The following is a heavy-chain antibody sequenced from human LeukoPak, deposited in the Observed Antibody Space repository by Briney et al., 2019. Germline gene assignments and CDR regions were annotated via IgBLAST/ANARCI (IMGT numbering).Heavy chain of an antibody. V-gene: IGHV3-15*01. CDR3: TTDLGLTMIRGVIVY. Sequence: TGGSLRLSCADSGFTFTNAWMTWVRQAPGKGLEWVGRIKSKGDGETTDYAAPVKGRFSMSRDDSKATMYLQMYSLEAEDTAVYYCTTDLGLTMIRGVIVYWGQGALVTVSS. CDR1: GFTFTNAW. CDR2: IKSKGDGETT. J-gene: IGHJ4*02. D-gene: IGHD3-10*01.